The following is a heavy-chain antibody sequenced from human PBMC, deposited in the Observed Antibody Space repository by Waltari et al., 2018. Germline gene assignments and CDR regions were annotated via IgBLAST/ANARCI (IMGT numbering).Heavy chain of an antibody. CDR1: GYTFSSYA. J-gene: IGHJ3*02. D-gene: IGHD1-26*01. CDR3: ARDLSGSYADAFDI. Sequence: QVQLVQSGAEVKKPGASVKVSCKASGYTFSSYAISWVRQAPGQGLEWMGGIIPIFGTANYAQKFQGRVTITADKSTSTAYMELSSLRSEDTAVYYCARDLSGSYADAFDIWGQGTMVTVSS. CDR2: IIPIFGTA. V-gene: IGHV1-69*06.